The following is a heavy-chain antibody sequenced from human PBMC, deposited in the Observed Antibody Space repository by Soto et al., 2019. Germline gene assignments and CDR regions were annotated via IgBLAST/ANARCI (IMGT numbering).Heavy chain of an antibody. Sequence: SETLSLTCTVSGGSISSSSYYWGWIRQPPGKGLEWIGYIYYSGSTNYNPSLKSRVTISVDTSKNQFSLKLSSVTAADTAVYYCARNTIPHPHYWGQGTLVTVSS. J-gene: IGHJ4*02. V-gene: IGHV4-61*05. CDR2: IYYSGST. CDR1: GGSISSSSYY. D-gene: IGHD1-1*01. CDR3: ARNTIPHPHY.